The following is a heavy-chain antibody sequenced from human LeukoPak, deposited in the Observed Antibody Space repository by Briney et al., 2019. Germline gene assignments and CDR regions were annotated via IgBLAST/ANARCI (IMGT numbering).Heavy chain of an antibody. CDR3: AATGDILTGDKPWDY. CDR2: FDPEDGET. V-gene: IGHV1-24*01. D-gene: IGHD3-9*01. J-gene: IGHJ4*02. CDR1: GYSFTSYW. Sequence: GESLKISCKGSGYSFTSYWIGWVRQAPGKGLEWMGGFDPEDGETIYAQKFQGRVTMTEDTSTDTAYMELSSLRSEDTAVYYCAATGDILTGDKPWDYWGQGTLVTVSS.